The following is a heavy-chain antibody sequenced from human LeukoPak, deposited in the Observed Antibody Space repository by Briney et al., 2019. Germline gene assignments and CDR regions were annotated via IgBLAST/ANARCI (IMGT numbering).Heavy chain of an antibody. J-gene: IGHJ4*02. V-gene: IGHV4-39*07. D-gene: IGHD5-18*01. CDR1: GGSISSSSYY. Sequence: PSETLSLTCTVSGGSISSSSYYWGWIRQPPGKGLEWIGTIYYSGNTYYNPSLKSRVTISIDTSKNQFSLKLTSVTAADTAVYYCARDHGYSYGYVDYWGQGTLITVSS. CDR3: ARDHGYSYGYVDY. CDR2: IYYSGNT.